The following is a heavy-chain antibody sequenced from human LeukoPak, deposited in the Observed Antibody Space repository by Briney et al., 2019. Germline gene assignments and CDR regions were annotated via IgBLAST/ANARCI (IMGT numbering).Heavy chain of an antibody. D-gene: IGHD6-19*01. CDR3: ARLVAVTGSVDYFDT. CDR2: IYYSGTT. J-gene: IGHJ4*02. Sequence: SETLSLTCTVSGGSISGYHWTWIRRPPGKGLEWIGYIYYSGTTNYNPSLKSRVTMSEDTSNYQFSLKLSSVTAADTAVYYCARLVAVTGSVDYFDTWGQGTLVTVSS. V-gene: IGHV4-59*08. CDR1: GGSISGYH.